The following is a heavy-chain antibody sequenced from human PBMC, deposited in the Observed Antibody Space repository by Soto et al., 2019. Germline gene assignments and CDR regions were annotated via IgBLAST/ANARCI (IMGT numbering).Heavy chain of an antibody. CDR2: ISSSGTI. J-gene: IGHJ5*02. CDR3: TKMGSWYNWFDP. CDR1: GFTFSSYE. V-gene: IGHV3-48*03. D-gene: IGHD6-13*01. Sequence: QLVESGGGLVQPGGSLRLSCAASGFTFSSYEMDWVRQAPGKGLEWVAYISSSGTILYGDSVKGRFTISRDNADNSLYLQMNSLTAEDTAVYYCTKMGSWYNWFDPWGQGTLVTVSS.